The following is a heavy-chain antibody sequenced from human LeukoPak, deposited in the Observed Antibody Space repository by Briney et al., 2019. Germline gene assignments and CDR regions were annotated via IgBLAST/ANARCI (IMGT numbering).Heavy chain of an antibody. Sequence: SETLSLTCTVSGGSISSYYWSWIRQPPGKGLEWIGCIYYSGSTNYNPSLKSRVTISVDTSKNQFSLKLSSVTAADTAVYYCARAGYSNYNFDYWGQGTLVTVSS. CDR2: IYYSGST. CDR1: GGSISSYY. J-gene: IGHJ4*02. V-gene: IGHV4-59*01. CDR3: ARAGYSNYNFDY. D-gene: IGHD4-11*01.